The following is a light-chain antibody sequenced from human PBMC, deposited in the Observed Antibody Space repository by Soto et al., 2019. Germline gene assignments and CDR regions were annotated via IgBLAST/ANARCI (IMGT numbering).Light chain of an antibody. J-gene: IGLJ2*01. CDR2: EVT. Sequence: QSVLTQPASVSGSPGQSITISCTGTSSDIGTYNYVSWYQQHPGSAPKLIISEVTNRPSGVSHRFSGSKSGNTASLTISGLQADDEADYYCSSYTSTNTLVFGGGTKLTVL. CDR3: SSYTSTNTLV. CDR1: SSDIGTYNY. V-gene: IGLV2-14*01.